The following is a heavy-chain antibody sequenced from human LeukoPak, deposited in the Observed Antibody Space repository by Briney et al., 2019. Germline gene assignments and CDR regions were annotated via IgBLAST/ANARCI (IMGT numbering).Heavy chain of an antibody. CDR3: ARAIVGATHYYFDY. J-gene: IGHJ4*02. CDR1: GGTFSSYA. Sequence: ASVKVSCKASGGTFSSYAISWVRQAPGQGLEWMGRIIPILGIANYAQKFQGRVTITADKSTSTAYMELSSLRSEDTAVYYCARAIVGATHYYFDYWGQGTLVTVSS. V-gene: IGHV1-69*04. D-gene: IGHD1-26*01. CDR2: IIPILGIA.